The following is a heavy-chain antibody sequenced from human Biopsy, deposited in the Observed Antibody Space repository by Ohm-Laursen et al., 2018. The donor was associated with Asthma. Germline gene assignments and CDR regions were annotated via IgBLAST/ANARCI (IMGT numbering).Heavy chain of an antibody. CDR3: VRAVRNEQWLAPFDY. D-gene: IGHD6-19*01. CDR1: GGSISSVY. V-gene: IGHV4-59*01. J-gene: IGHJ4*02. CDR2: VYWTGST. Sequence: SETLSLTCSVYGGSISSVYWSWIRQSPEKGLEWMGYVYWTGSTNYNPSLKSRVTMSVDTSKNRIFLELTSVTAADTAIYYCVRAVRNEQWLAPFDYWGQGKPVTVSS.